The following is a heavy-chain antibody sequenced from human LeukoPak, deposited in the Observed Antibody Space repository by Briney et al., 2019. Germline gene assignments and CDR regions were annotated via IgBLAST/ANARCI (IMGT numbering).Heavy chain of an antibody. J-gene: IGHJ4*02. D-gene: IGHD3-22*01. V-gene: IGHV3-9*01. CDR1: GFSVGTNY. CDR3: AKDNDYDNNGLDY. CDR2: ISWSSEII. Sequence: PGGSLRLSCAASGFSVGTNYMNWVRQAPGKGLEWVSGISWSSEIIAYADSVKGRFTISRDNTKNSLYLQMNNLRNEDTALYYCAKDNDYDNNGLDYWGQGTLVTVSS.